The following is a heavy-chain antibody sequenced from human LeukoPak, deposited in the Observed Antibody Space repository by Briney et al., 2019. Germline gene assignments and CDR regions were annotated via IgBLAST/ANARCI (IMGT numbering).Heavy chain of an antibody. V-gene: IGHV1-69*04. CDR3: ASTDSSGYYRDY. J-gene: IGHJ4*02. Sequence: GASVKVSCKASGGTFSSYAISWVRQAPGQGLEWMGRIIPILGIANYAQKFQGRVTMTTDTSTSTAYMELRSLRSDDTAVYYCASTDSSGYYRDYWGQGTLVTVSS. D-gene: IGHD3-22*01. CDR1: GGTFSSYA. CDR2: IIPILGIA.